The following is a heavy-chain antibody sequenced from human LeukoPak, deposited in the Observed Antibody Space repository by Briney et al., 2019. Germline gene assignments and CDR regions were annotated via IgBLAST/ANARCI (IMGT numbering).Heavy chain of an antibody. J-gene: IGHJ4*02. CDR3: AKDRGYSCGFGY. V-gene: IGHV3-30*18. Sequence: GRSLRLSCAASGFTFSSYGMHWVRQAPGKGLEWVAVISYDGSNKYYADSVKGRFTISRDNSKNTLYLQMNSLRAEDTAVYYCAKDRGYSCGFGYWGQGTLVTVSS. D-gene: IGHD5-18*01. CDR2: ISYDGSNK. CDR1: GFTFSSYG.